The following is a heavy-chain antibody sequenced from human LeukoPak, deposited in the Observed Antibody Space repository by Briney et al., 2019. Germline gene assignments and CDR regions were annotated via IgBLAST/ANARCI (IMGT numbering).Heavy chain of an antibody. CDR1: GFTFSNAW. CDR3: TTVDFGMVRGDLDY. J-gene: IGHJ4*02. CDR2: IKSKTDGGTT. D-gene: IGHD3-10*01. V-gene: IGHV3-15*01. Sequence: GGSLRLSCAASGFTFSNAWMSWVRQAPGKGLEWVGRIKSKTDGGTTDYAAPVKGRFTISRDDSKNTLYLQMNSLKTEDTAVYYCTTVDFGMVRGDLDYWGQGTLVTVSS.